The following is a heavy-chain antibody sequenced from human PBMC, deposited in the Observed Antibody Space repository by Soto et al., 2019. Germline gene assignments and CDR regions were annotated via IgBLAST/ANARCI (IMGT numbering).Heavy chain of an antibody. CDR3: ATGRVYFGSEY. V-gene: IGHV4-59*01. D-gene: IGHD3-10*01. Sequence: QVQLQESGPGLVKPLETLSLTCTVPGGSITSYYWSWVRQPPGKGLEWIGYIYYNGNINYNPSLKSRLTISLDTSKNQFSLRLSSVTAADTADYYCATGRVYFGSEYWGQGTLVTVSS. J-gene: IGHJ4*02. CDR2: IYYNGNI. CDR1: GGSITSYY.